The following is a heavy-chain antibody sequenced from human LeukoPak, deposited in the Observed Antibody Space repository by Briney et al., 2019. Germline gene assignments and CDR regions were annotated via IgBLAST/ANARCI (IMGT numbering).Heavy chain of an antibody. CDR2: IYYSGST. CDR3: ARDPQMHGMDV. J-gene: IGHJ6*02. CDR1: GGSISSYY. Sequence: PSETLSLTCTVSGGSISSYYWSWIRQPPGKGLEWIGYIYYSGSTYYNPSLKSRVTISVDTFKNQFSLKLSSVTAADTAVYYCARDPQMHGMDVWGQGTTVTVSS. V-gene: IGHV4-59*12.